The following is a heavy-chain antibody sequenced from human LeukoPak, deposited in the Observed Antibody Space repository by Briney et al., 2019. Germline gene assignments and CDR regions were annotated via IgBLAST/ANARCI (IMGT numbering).Heavy chain of an antibody. V-gene: IGHV1-8*01. CDR3: ARGDSSSWYFRTDYYYYMDV. Sequence: ASVKVSCKASGYTFTSYDINWVRQATGQGLEWMGWMNPNSGNTGYAQKFQGRVTMTRNTSISTAYMELSSLRSEDTAVYYCARGDSSSWYFRTDYYYYMDVWGKGTTVTVSS. D-gene: IGHD6-13*01. CDR1: GYTFTSYD. CDR2: MNPNSGNT. J-gene: IGHJ6*03.